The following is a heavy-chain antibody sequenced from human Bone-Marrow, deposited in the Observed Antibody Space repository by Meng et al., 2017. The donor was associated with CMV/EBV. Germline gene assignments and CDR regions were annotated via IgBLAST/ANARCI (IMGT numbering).Heavy chain of an antibody. J-gene: IGHJ4*02. D-gene: IGHD2-2*01. Sequence: GGSLRLSCAASGFTFSDYYMTWIRQAPGKGLEWVSYISTSGSAIYYADSVRGRFTVSRDNAKNSLYLQMNSLRAEDTAVYYCARGAAIVVVPPTTYVDYWGQGTLVTVSS. CDR3: ARGAAIVVVPPTTYVDY. CDR1: GFTFSDYY. CDR2: ISTSGSAI. V-gene: IGHV3-11*01.